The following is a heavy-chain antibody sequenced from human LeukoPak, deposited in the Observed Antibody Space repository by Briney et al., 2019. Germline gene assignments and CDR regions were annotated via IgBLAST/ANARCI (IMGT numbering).Heavy chain of an antibody. V-gene: IGHV3-48*03. CDR2: ISSSGSTI. CDR1: GFTFSSYE. Sequence: GGSLRLSCAASGFTFSSYEMNWVRQAPGKGLEWVSYISSSGSTIYYADSVEGRFTISRDNAKNSLYLQMNSLRAEYTAVYYCAELGITMIGGVWGKGTTVTISS. J-gene: IGHJ6*04. CDR3: AELGITMIGGV. D-gene: IGHD3-10*02.